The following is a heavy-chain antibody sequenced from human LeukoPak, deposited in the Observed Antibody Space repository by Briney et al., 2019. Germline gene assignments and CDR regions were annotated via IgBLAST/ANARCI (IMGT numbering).Heavy chain of an antibody. CDR2: IYYSGST. J-gene: IGHJ3*02. V-gene: IGHV4-59*01. CDR1: GGSISSYY. Sequence: SETLSLTCTVPGGSISSYYWSWIRQPPGKGLELIGYIYYSGSTNYNPSLNSRVTISVDTSKNQFSLRLSSVTPADTAVYYCARAPYYDSSGYYYWLDIWGQGTMVTVSS. D-gene: IGHD3-22*01. CDR3: ARAPYYDSSGYYYWLDI.